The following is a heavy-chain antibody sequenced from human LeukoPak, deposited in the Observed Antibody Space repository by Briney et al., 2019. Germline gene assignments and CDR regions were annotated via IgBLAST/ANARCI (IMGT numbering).Heavy chain of an antibody. CDR3: AKYYSSSWYYFDY. D-gene: IGHD6-13*01. V-gene: IGHV3-23*01. J-gene: IGHJ4*02. CDR2: ISGSGGST. CDR1: GFTLSSYA. Sequence: PGGSLRLSCAASGFTLSSYAMSWVRQAPGKGLEWVSAISGSGGSTYYADSVKGRFTISRDNSKNTLYLQMNSLRAEDTAVYYCAKYYSSSWYYFDYWGQGTLVTVSS.